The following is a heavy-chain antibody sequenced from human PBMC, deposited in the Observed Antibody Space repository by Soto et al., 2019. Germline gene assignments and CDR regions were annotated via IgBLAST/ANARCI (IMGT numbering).Heavy chain of an antibody. J-gene: IGHJ5*02. V-gene: IGHV3-23*01. CDR1: GFTFGSFA. Sequence: GVSLRLSCVASGFTFGSFAMTWVRQAPGKGLEWVSGISSSGGSTYYADSVEGRFTISRDNSNNTLSLQMNSLRAEDTAIYYCAKALKYYDFWSGALDP. D-gene: IGHD3-3*01. CDR2: ISSSGGST. CDR3: AKALKYYDFWSGALDP.